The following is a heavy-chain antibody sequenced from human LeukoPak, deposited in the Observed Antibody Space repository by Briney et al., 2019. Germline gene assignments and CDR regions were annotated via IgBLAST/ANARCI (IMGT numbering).Heavy chain of an antibody. V-gene: IGHV3-21*04. CDR1: GFTFSSYS. D-gene: IGHD3-10*01. J-gene: IGHJ5*02. CDR3: AREVPMVRGVSRHGWFDP. CDR2: ISSSSSYI. Sequence: GGSLRLSCAASGFTFSSYSMNWVRQAPGKGLEWVSSISSSSSYIYYADSVKGRFTISRDNSKNTLYLQMNSLRAEDTAVYYCAREVPMVRGVSRHGWFDPWGQGTLVTVSS.